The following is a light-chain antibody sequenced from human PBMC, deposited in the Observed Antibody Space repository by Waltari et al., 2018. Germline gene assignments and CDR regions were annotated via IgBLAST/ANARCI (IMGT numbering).Light chain of an antibody. V-gene: IGKV4-1*01. CDR3: QQYYTTPYT. CDR1: QSVLYSPNNKNY. CDR2: WAA. Sequence: ILITQSPDSLALSLAERATINCKSSQSVLYSPNNKNYLAWYQQKPGQPPKLLIYWAATRESGVPDRFSGSGSGTDFTLTISSLQAEDVAVYYCQQYYTTPYTFGQGTKLEIK. J-gene: IGKJ2*01.